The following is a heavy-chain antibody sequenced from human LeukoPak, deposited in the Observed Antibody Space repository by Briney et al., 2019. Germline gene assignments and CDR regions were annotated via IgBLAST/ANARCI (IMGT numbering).Heavy chain of an antibody. V-gene: IGHV4-4*07. CDR1: SGSINSDN. CDR2: IYPSGNT. J-gene: IGHJ4*02. Sequence: SETLSLTCTVSSGSINSDNWNWIRQPAGKGLEWIGRIYPSGNTNYNPSPKSRVTLSIDKSKNQFSLKLSSVTAADTAVYYCARMQQLGLDHWGQGTLVTVSS. CDR3: ARMQQLGLDH. D-gene: IGHD6-13*01.